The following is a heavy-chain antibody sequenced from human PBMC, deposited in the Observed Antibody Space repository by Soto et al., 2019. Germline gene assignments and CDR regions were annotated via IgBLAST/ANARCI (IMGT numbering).Heavy chain of an antibody. CDR3: AKGGMVVAATNFDY. V-gene: IGHV3-30*18. CDR2: ISYDGSNK. D-gene: IGHD2-15*01. CDR1: GFTFSSYG. J-gene: IGHJ4*02. Sequence: GGSLRLSCAASGFTFSSYGMHWVRQAPGKGLEWVAVISYDGSNKYYADSVKGRFTISRDNSKNTLYLQMNSLRAEDTAVYYCAKGGMVVAATNFDYWGQGTLVTVSS.